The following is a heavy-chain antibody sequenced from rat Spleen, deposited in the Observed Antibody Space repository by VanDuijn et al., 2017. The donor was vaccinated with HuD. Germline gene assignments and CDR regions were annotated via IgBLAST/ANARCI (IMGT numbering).Heavy chain of an antibody. D-gene: IGHD3-4*01. CDR2: ISYEGSST. CDR1: GFTFSDYY. J-gene: IGHJ2*01. Sequence: EVQLVESDGGLVQPGRSLKLSCAASGFTFSDYYMAWVRQAPKKGLEWVASISYEGSSTYYGDSVKGRFTISRDNAKSTLYLQMNSLRSEDTATYYCARLTPFDYWGQGVMVTVSS. V-gene: IGHV5-22*01. CDR3: ARLTPFDY.